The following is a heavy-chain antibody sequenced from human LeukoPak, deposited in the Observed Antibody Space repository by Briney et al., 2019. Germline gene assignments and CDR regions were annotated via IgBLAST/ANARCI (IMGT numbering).Heavy chain of an antibody. J-gene: IGHJ4*02. V-gene: IGHV4-34*01. Sequence: SETLSLTCAVYGGSFSGYYWSWIRQPPGRGLEWIGEINHSGSTNYNPSLKSRVTISVDTSKNQFSRKLSSVTAADTAVYYCARGGGFYKDSRGHGHLNYGGQGPLAT. CDR2: INHSGST. CDR3: ARGGGFYKDSRGHGHLNY. CDR1: GGSFSGYY. D-gene: IGHD3-22*01.